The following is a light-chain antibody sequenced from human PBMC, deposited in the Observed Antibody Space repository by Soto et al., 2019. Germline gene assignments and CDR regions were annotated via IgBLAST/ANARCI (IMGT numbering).Light chain of an antibody. CDR3: SSYTSSSTRDV. V-gene: IGLV2-14*01. CDR2: EVS. CDR1: GSDVGAYNY. Sequence: SGLTQPSSVSGSPGQSITISCTVTGSDVGAYNYVSWYQQYPGTAPKVMIYEVSSRPSGVSHRFSGSKSGNTASLTISGLQAEDEADYYCSSYTSSSTRDVFGTGTK. J-gene: IGLJ1*01.